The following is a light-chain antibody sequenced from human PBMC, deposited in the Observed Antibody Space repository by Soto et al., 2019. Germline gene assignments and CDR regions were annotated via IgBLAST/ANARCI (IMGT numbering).Light chain of an antibody. J-gene: IGKJ1*01. Sequence: DIQMTQSPSTLSASVGDRVSITCRASQSIDTLLAWYQQKPGRAPRLLIYDASTLETGVPSRFSGSGSGTEFTLTNGSLQTEDVATYYCQEYNNYSSRTCGQGTKVQI. CDR1: QSIDTL. CDR2: DAS. CDR3: QEYNNYSSRT. V-gene: IGKV1-5*01.